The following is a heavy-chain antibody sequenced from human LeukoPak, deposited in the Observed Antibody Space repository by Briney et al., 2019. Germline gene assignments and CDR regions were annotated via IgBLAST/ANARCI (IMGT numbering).Heavy chain of an antibody. CDR3: ARGDYYDSSGYYPIYFDY. J-gene: IGHJ4*02. CDR1: GGSISSYY. V-gene: IGHV4-59*01. D-gene: IGHD3-22*01. Sequence: SETLSLTCTVSGGSISSYYWSWIRQPPGKGLEWIGYIYYSGSTNYNPSLKSRVTISVDRSKNQFSLRLSSVTAADTAVYYCARGDYYDSSGYYPIYFDYWGQGTLVTVSS. CDR2: IYYSGST.